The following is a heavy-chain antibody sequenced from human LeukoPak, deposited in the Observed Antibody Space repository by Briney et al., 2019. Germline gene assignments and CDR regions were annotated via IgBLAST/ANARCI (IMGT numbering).Heavy chain of an antibody. V-gene: IGHV3-11*04. Sequence: PGGSLRLSCAASGFTFSDYYMTWIRQAPGKGLGWISYISSSGDTMHYADSVKGRFTISRDNARNSLYLQMNSLRAEDTAVYYCVRDTVGYGAAFDYWGQGTLVTVSS. CDR2: ISSSGDTM. CDR1: GFTFSDYY. D-gene: IGHD5-18*01. CDR3: VRDTVGYGAAFDY. J-gene: IGHJ4*02.